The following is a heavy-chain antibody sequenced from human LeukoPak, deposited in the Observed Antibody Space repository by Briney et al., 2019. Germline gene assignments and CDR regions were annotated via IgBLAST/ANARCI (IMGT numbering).Heavy chain of an antibody. CDR1: GYTFTGYY. V-gene: IGHV1-2*02. Sequence: ASVKVSCKASGYTFTGYYIHWVRQAPGQGLEWMGWINPNSGAPNYAQKFQGRVTMTRDTSISTAYMELTRLRPDDTAVYYCAQVATDYWGQGTLVTVSS. J-gene: IGHJ4*02. CDR2: INPNSGAP. CDR3: AQVATDY. D-gene: IGHD5-12*01.